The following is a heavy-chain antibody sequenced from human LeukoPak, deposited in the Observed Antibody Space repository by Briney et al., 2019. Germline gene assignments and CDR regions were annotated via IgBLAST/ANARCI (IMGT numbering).Heavy chain of an antibody. J-gene: IGHJ4*02. V-gene: IGHV1-69*04. Sequence: GSSVKVSCKASGGTFSSYAISWVRQAPGQGLEWMGRIIPILGIANYAQKFQGRVTITADKSTSTAYMELSSLRSEDTAVYYCASGEETTLRVLRYFDWLSALYYWGQGTLVTVSS. CDR2: IIPILGIA. D-gene: IGHD3-9*01. CDR3: ASGEETTLRVLRYFDWLSALYY. CDR1: GGTFSSYA.